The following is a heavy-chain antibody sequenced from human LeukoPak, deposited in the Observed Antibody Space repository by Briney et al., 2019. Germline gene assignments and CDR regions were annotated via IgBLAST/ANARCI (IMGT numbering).Heavy chain of an antibody. Sequence: SVKVSCKASGGTFSSYAISWVRQAPGQGLEWMGGIIPIFGTANYAQKFQGRVTITTDESTSTAYMELSSLRSEDTAVYYCARVSDYYDSSGYLEDAFDIWGQGTMVTVSS. D-gene: IGHD3-22*01. CDR3: ARVSDYYDSSGYLEDAFDI. CDR2: IIPIFGTA. J-gene: IGHJ3*02. V-gene: IGHV1-69*05. CDR1: GGTFSSYA.